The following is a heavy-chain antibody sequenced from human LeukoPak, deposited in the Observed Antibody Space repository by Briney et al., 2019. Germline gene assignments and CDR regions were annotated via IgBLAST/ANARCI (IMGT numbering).Heavy chain of an antibody. J-gene: IGHJ4*02. CDR3: AVGFTVTKIFDY. Sequence: ASVKVSCKASGYTFTSYDINWVRQATGQGLEWMGWMNPNSGNTGYAQKFQGRVTITTDESTSTAYMELSSLRSEDTAVYYCAVGFTVTKIFDYWGQGTLVTVSS. CDR1: GYTFTSYD. CDR2: MNPNSGNT. D-gene: IGHD4-17*01. V-gene: IGHV1-8*01.